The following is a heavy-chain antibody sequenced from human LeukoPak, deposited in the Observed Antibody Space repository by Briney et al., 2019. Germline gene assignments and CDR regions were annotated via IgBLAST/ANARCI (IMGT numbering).Heavy chain of an antibody. CDR1: GFTFSSYG. CDR3: AKRIAAAGIDDY. CDR2: ISYDGSNK. D-gene: IGHD6-13*01. V-gene: IGHV3-30*18. Sequence: GRSLRLSCAASGFTFSSYGMHWVRQAPGKGLEWVAAISYDGSNKYYADSVKGRFTISRDNSKNTLYLQMNSLRAEDTAVYYCAKRIAAAGIDDYWGQGTLVTVSS. J-gene: IGHJ4*02.